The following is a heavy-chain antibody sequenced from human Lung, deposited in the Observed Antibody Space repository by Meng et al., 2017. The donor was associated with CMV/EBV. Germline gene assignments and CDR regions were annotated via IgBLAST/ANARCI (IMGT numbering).Heavy chain of an antibody. CDR2: IIPIFGTT. CDR3: ARGPSTSYDTSRGLHS. CDR1: GGSLSDYA. V-gene: IGHV1-69*05. Sequence: SVKVSXKASGGSLSDYAISWVRQAPGQGLEWMGGIIPIFGTTNYAQKFQGRVTITTDESATTAYMDLSSLRSEDTAVFYCARGPSTSYDTSRGLHSWGQGTLVXVSS. D-gene: IGHD3-22*01. J-gene: IGHJ4*02.